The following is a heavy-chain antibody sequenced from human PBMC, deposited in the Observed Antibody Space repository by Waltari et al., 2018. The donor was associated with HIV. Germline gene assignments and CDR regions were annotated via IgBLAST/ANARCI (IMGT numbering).Heavy chain of an antibody. V-gene: IGHV3-7*01. CDR3: ARDQGGVDY. CDR1: GYTFTNYW. CDR2: IKQEGSGK. D-gene: IGHD2-8*02. Sequence: EVQLVQSGAEVKKPGESLKISCKVSGYTFTNYWMSWVRQAPGKGLEWVANIKQEGSGKYYVDSVKGRFTIARDNDKNSLYLQMNSLRVEDTAVYYWARDQGGVDYWGQGTLVTVSS. J-gene: IGHJ4*02.